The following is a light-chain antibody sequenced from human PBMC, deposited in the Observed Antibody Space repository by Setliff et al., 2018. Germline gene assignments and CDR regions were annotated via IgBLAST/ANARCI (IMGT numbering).Light chain of an antibody. CDR1: SSDIGGYKY. V-gene: IGLV2-14*03. J-gene: IGLJ2*01. Sequence: QSVLTRPASVSGSPGQSITISCTGTSSDIGGYKYVSWYQQYPGQAPKLLIYDVSNRPSGVSNRFSGSKSGNTASLTISGLQAEDEADYYCSSYTSRSTFVIFGGGTQLTVL. CDR3: SSYTSRSTFVI. CDR2: DVS.